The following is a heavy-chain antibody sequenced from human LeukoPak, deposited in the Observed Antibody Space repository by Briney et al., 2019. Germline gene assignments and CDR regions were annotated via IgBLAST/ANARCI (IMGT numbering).Heavy chain of an antibody. CDR2: INGDGSST. V-gene: IGHV3-74*01. J-gene: IGHJ5*02. Sequence: GGSLRLSCSASGFAFSTYWMHWVRQASGKGLVWVSRINGDGSSTSYADSVKGRFTISRDNAKHTLYLQMNSLRAEDTAVYYCARDQGYQVVDPWGQGTLVTVSS. CDR1: GFAFSTYW. D-gene: IGHD6-13*01. CDR3: ARDQGYQVVDP.